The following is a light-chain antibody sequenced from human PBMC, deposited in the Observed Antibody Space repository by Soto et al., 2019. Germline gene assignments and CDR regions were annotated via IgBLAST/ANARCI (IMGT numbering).Light chain of an antibody. CDR3: LTWDSSLRAGV. J-gene: IGLJ2*01. V-gene: IGLV1-51*01. Sequence: QSVLTQPPSVSAAAGQKVSISCSGSSSNIGKNYVSWYQQVPGTAPKLLIYDNNNRPSGIPDRFSGSKSGTSATLGITGLPTGDEGDYYCLTWDSSLRAGVFGGGTKLTVL. CDR2: DNN. CDR1: SSNIGKNY.